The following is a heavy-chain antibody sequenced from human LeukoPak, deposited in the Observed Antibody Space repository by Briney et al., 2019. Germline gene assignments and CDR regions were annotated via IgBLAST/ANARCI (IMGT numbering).Heavy chain of an antibody. Sequence: GGSLRLSCAASGFTFSSDDMSWVRQAQGKGREWGSAINGSGGSTYYADPVKGRFTIARDKTKNTLYLRRNSRRAEDTAVYDSAKDGRAPHDSSLFFLPFPFFVYWGQRTLVTVSS. D-gene: IGHD3-22*01. CDR1: GFTFSSDD. CDR3: AKDGRAPHDSSLFFLPFPFFVY. V-gene: IGHV3-23*01. J-gene: IGHJ4*02. CDR2: INGSGGST.